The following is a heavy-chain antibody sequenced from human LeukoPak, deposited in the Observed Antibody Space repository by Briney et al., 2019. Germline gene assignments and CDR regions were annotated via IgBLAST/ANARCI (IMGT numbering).Heavy chain of an antibody. CDR1: GFSFTSYW. CDR3: ARPYDYSNKYAFDI. D-gene: IGHD4-11*01. Sequence: GESLKISCEGSGFSFTSYWIGWVRQMPGKGLEWMGIIYPRDSDTRYGPSFQGQVTISADKSISTAYLQWSSLKASDTAMYYCARPYDYSNKYAFDIWGQGTMVTVSS. V-gene: IGHV5-51*01. CDR2: IYPRDSDT. J-gene: IGHJ3*02.